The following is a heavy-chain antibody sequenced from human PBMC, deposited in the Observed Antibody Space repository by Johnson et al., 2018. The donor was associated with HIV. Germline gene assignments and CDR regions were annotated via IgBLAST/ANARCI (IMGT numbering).Heavy chain of an antibody. J-gene: IGHJ3*02. D-gene: IGHD1-1*01. CDR3: ATVGRTTATAQSAFHM. CDR1: GFTFSNYA. CDR2: LSYDGNHK. V-gene: IGHV3-30*04. Sequence: QVQLVESGGGVVQPGRSLRLSCVGSGFTFSNYALHCVRQAPGKGLEWVALLSYDGNHKNYADSVKARFTISRYNSKNTLFLQMNRLRPEDTAVYYCATVGRTTATAQSAFHMWGQGTLVTVSS.